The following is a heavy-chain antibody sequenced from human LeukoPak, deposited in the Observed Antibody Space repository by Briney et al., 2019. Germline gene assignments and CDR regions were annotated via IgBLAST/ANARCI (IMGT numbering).Heavy chain of an antibody. CDR1: GFTFSSYA. CDR3: ARGEYYYDSSGFLDC. V-gene: IGHV3-30-3*01. J-gene: IGHJ4*02. D-gene: IGHD3-22*01. CDR2: ISYDGSNK. Sequence: PGGSLRLSCAASGFTFSSYAMHWVRQAPGKGLEWVAVISYDGSNKYYADSVKGRFTISRDNSKNTLYLQMNSLRAEDTAVYYCARGEYYYDSSGFLDCWGQGTLVTVSS.